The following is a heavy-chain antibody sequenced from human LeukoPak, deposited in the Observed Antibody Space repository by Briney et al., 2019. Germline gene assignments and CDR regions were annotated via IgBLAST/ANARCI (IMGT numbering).Heavy chain of an antibody. CDR2: ISSSSITI. Sequence: GGSLRLSCAASGFTFSSYSLNWVRQAPGKGLEWVSFISSSSITIYYADSVKGRFTISRDNAKNTLYLQMNSLRAEDTAVYYCARGKGIAAHDYWGQGTLVTVSS. CDR1: GFTFSSYS. J-gene: IGHJ4*02. D-gene: IGHD6-13*01. CDR3: ARGKGIAAHDY. V-gene: IGHV3-48*04.